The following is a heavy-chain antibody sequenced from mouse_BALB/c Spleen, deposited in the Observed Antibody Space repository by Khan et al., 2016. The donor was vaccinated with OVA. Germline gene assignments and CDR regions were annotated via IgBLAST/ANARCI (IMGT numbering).Heavy chain of an antibody. J-gene: IGHJ3*01. D-gene: IGHD2-1*01. CDR3: TDGNYVGWFAY. Sequence: VQLKQSGTVLARPGASVKMSCKASGYSFTSYWMHWVKQRPGQGLEWSGAIFPGNSGTSYNQKIKGKAKLTAVTSASTAYMELSRLTNEDSAVYYSTDGNYVGWFAYWGQGTLVTVSA. V-gene: IGHV1-5*01. CDR1: GYSFTSYW. CDR2: IFPGNSGT.